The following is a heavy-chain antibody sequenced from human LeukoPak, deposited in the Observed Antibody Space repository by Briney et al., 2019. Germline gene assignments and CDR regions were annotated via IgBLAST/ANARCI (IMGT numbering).Heavy chain of an antibody. D-gene: IGHD3-16*02. CDR1: GGSFSGYY. Sequence: TSETLSLTCAVYGGSFSGYYWSWIRQPPGKGLEWIGEINHSGSTNYNPSLKSRVTISVDTSKNQFSLKLSSETAADTAVYYCARGRRVGELSLSTYYYYYGMDVWGQGTTVTVSS. CDR3: ARGRRVGELSLSTYYYYYGMDV. J-gene: IGHJ6*02. CDR2: INHSGST. V-gene: IGHV4-34*01.